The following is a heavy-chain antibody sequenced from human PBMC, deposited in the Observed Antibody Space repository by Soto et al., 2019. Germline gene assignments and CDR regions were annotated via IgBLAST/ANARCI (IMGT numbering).Heavy chain of an antibody. D-gene: IGHD2-15*01. CDR2: IIPILGIA. CDR3: ATLGSRYCSGGSCYW. CDR1: GGAFSSYT. V-gene: IGHV1-69*02. J-gene: IGHJ4*02. Sequence: EASVKVSCKASGGAFSSYTISWVRQAPGQGLEWMGRIIPILGIANYAQKFQGRVTITADKSTSTAYMELSSLRSEDTAVYYCATLGSRYCSGGSCYWWGQGTLVTVSS.